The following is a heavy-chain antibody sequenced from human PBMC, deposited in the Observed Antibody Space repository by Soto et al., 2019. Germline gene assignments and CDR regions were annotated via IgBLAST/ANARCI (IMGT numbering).Heavy chain of an antibody. Sequence: LHLQESGPGLLKPSETLSLTCSVSGGPTSDSNHNWAWVRQPPGKGLEWIGNIFYTGTTHSSPSLKGRLTMSIDTSENQFSLKLSSVTAADTAVYYCAKIRVVGILKYYFDIWGRGTQVTVSS. V-gene: IGHV4-39*01. CDR2: IFYTGTT. CDR3: AKIRVVGILKYYFDI. D-gene: IGHD2-15*01. CDR1: GGPTSDSNHN. J-gene: IGHJ4*02.